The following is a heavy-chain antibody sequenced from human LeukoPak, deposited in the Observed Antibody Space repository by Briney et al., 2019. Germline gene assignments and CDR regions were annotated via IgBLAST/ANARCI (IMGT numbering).Heavy chain of an antibody. V-gene: IGHV3-20*04. Sequence: GGSLRLSCAASGFSFDDYGMSWVRQAPGQRLEWVSGINWNGGSTGYADSVKGRFTISRDNAKNSLYLQMSSLRAEDTALYYCARGFLADLSMVWVDYWGQGTLVTVSS. D-gene: IGHD3-10*01. CDR1: GFSFDDYG. J-gene: IGHJ4*02. CDR2: INWNGGST. CDR3: ARGFLADLSMVWVDY.